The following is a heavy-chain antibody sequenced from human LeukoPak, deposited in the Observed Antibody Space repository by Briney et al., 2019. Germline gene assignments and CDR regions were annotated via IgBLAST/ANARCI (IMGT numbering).Heavy chain of an antibody. CDR3: ASSSGPRPVNAFDI. CDR1: GYTFTGYY. V-gene: IGHV1-2*02. CDR2: INPNSGGT. J-gene: IGHJ3*02. D-gene: IGHD6-19*01. Sequence: GASVKVSCKASGYTFTGYYMHWVRQAPGQGLEWMGWINPNSGGTNYAQKFQGRVTMTRDTSISTAYMELSRLRSDDTAVYYCASSSGPRPVNAFDIWGQGTMVTVSS.